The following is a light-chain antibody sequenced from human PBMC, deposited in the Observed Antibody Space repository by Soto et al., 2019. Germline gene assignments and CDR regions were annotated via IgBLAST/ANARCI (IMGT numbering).Light chain of an antibody. CDR2: KAS. CDR1: QSISSW. V-gene: IGKV1-5*03. CDR3: KPYNSLYT. Sequence: DIQMTQSPSTLSASVGDRVTITCRASQSISSWLAWYQQKPGKAPKLLIYKASSVESGVPSRFSDSGSGTAFTLTISSLLPYDFGNYFWKPYNSLYTFGQGNKLEIK. J-gene: IGKJ2*01.